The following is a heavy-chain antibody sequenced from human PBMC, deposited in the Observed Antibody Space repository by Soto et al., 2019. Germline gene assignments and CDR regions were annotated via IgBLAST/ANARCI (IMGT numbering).Heavy chain of an antibody. D-gene: IGHD3-22*01. CDR1: GFTFSSYS. J-gene: IGHJ3*01. CDR3: ARDQLYYNDISGRPLNAFDV. CDR2: ISSSSSYI. Sequence: GGSLRLSCAASGFTFSSYSMNWVRQAPGKGLEWVSSISSSSSYIYYADSVKGRFPISRDNAKNSLYLQMNSLRAEDTAVYYCARDQLYYNDISGRPLNAFDVWGQGTMVTVSS. V-gene: IGHV3-21*01.